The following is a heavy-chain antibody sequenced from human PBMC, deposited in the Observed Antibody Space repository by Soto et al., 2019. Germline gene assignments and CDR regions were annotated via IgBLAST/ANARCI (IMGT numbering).Heavy chain of an antibody. V-gene: IGHV2-5*02. Sequence: SGPTLVNPTQTLTLTCTFSGFSLSTSGVGVGWIRQPPGKALEWLALIYWDDDKRYSPSLKSRLTITKDTSKNQVVLTMTNMDPVDTATYYCAHRPGPWVVADPIRFDPWGQGTLVTVSS. D-gene: IGHD2-15*01. J-gene: IGHJ5*02. CDR1: GFSLSTSGVG. CDR3: AHRPGPWVVADPIRFDP. CDR2: IYWDDDK.